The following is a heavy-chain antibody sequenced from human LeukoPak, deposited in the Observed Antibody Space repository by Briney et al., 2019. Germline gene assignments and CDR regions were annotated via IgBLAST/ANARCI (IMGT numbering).Heavy chain of an antibody. D-gene: IGHD6-13*01. CDR1: GFTVSSNS. V-gene: IGHV3-30*18. Sequence: TGGSLRLSCTVSGFTVSSNSMSGVRQAPGKGLEWVAVISYDGSNKYYADSVKGRFTISRDNSKNTLYLQMNSLRAEDTAVYYCAKELAAAGMYYYYYMDVWGKGTTVTVSS. CDR2: ISYDGSNK. J-gene: IGHJ6*03. CDR3: AKELAAAGMYYYYYMDV.